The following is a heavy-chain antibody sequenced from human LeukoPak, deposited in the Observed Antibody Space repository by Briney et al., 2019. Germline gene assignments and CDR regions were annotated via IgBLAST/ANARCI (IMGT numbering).Heavy chain of an antibody. Sequence: PGGSLRLSCAASGLTFNNYWMSWVRHTPGKGLEWVANIKQDGSEKYYVDSVKGRFTISRDNAKNSLYLQMNSLRAEDTAVYYCASEDTGWGQGTLVTVSS. D-gene: IGHD4-17*01. CDR3: ASEDTG. CDR2: IKQDGSEK. V-gene: IGHV3-7*01. CDR1: GLTFNNYW. J-gene: IGHJ4*02.